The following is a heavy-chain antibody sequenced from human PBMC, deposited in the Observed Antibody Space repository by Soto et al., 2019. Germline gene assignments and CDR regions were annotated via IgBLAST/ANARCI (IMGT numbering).Heavy chain of an antibody. CDR3: ARGYLYYYMVRGVIRKYNWFDP. J-gene: IGHJ5*02. CDR2: INHSGST. CDR1: GGSFSGYY. D-gene: IGHD3-10*01. Sequence: SETLSLTCAVYGGSFSGYYWSWIRQPPGKGLEWIGEINHSGSTNYNPSLKSRVTISVDTSKNQFSLKLSSVTAADTAVYYCARGYLYYYMVRGVIRKYNWFDPGGQGTLVTVSS. V-gene: IGHV4-34*01.